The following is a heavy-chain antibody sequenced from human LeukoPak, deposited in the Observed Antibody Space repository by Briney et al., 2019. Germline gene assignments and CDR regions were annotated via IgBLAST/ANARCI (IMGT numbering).Heavy chain of an antibody. J-gene: IGHJ4*02. CDR3: ARDLGSYSSGWYMGFDY. CDR1: GFTFRTYA. D-gene: IGHD6-19*01. Sequence: GGSLRLSCAASGFTFRTYAMNWVRQAPGKGLEWVSYISGTSNTIYYADSVKGRFTISRDNAKNSLYLQVNSLRAEDTAIYYCARDLGSYSSGWYMGFDYWGQGTLVTVSS. CDR2: ISGTSNTI. V-gene: IGHV3-48*01.